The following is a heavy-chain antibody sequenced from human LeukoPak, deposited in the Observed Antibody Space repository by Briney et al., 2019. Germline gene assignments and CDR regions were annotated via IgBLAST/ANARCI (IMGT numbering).Heavy chain of an antibody. CDR2: IYYSGST. J-gene: IGHJ4*02. V-gene: IGHV4-39*01. CDR1: GGSISSSSYY. Sequence: SETLSLTCTVSGGSISSSSYYWGWIRQPPGKGLEWIGSIYYSGSTYYNPSLKSRVTISVDTSKNQFSLKLSSVTAADTAVYYCARAPTTVVTPYYFDYWGQGTLVTVSS. D-gene: IGHD4-23*01. CDR3: ARAPTTVVTPYYFDY.